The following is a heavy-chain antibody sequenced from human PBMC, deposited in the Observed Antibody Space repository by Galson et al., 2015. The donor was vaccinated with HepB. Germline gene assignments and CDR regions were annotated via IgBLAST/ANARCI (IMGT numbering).Heavy chain of an antibody. Sequence: ETLSLTCAVSGFSFSSTYRWGWIRQSPGKGLEWIGYVYYSGSTYYNPSLTSRVTVSIETSKNQFSLKPRSVTAVDTAAYYCARFGEVIPGQITTETNAHAFDMWGQATKVTVSS. CDR1: GFSFSSTYR. V-gene: IGHV4-28*01. D-gene: IGHD1-1*01. CDR3: ARFGEVIPGQITTETNAHAFDM. CDR2: VYYSGST. J-gene: IGHJ3*02.